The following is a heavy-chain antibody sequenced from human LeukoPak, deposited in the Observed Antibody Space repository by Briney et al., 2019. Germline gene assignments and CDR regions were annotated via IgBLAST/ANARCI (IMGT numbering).Heavy chain of an antibody. V-gene: IGHV3-33*01. CDR1: GFTFSSYG. J-gene: IGHJ4*02. Sequence: GGSLRLSCAASGFTFSSYGMHWVRQAPGKGLEWVAVIWYDGSKKYYADSVKGRFTISRDNSKNTLYLQMNSLRAEDTAVYYCASEAAAGTSGNYFIDYWGQGTLVTVSS. D-gene: IGHD6-19*01. CDR2: IWYDGSKK. CDR3: ASEAAAGTSGNYFIDY.